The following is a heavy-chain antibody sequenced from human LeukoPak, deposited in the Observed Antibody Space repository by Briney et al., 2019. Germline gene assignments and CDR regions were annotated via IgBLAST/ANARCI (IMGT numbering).Heavy chain of an antibody. V-gene: IGHV3-9*01. CDR3: GKATSCSSSSCPIDY. D-gene: IGHD2-2*01. CDR1: GFTFKDYA. Sequence: PGRSLRLSCAASGFTFKDYAMHWVRQAPGKGLEWVSRVSWNGGSIGYADSVKGRFTISRDNAKNSLYLRMDSLRAEDTAFYYCGKATSCSSSSCPIDYWGRGTLVTVS. J-gene: IGHJ4*02. CDR2: VSWNGGSI.